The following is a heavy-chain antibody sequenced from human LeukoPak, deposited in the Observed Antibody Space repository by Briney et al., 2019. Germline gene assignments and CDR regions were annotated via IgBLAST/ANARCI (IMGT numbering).Heavy chain of an antibody. Sequence: GASVKVSCKASGYTFTSYGISWVRQAPGQGLEWMGWISAYNGNTNYAQKPQGRVTMTTDTSTSTAYMELRSLRSDDTAVYYCARLIAEYYDSGSHTTPYYYYGMDVWGQGTTVTVSS. V-gene: IGHV1-18*01. CDR1: GYTFTSYG. CDR2: ISAYNGNT. D-gene: IGHD3-10*01. J-gene: IGHJ6*02. CDR3: ARLIAEYYDSGSHTTPYYYYGMDV.